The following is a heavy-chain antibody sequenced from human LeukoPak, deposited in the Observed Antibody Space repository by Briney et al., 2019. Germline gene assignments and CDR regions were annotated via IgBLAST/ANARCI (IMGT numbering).Heavy chain of an antibody. Sequence: GGSLRLSCAASGFTFSSYAMSWVRQAPGKGLEWVSAICGSGGSTYYADSVKGRFTISRDNSKNTLYLQMNSLRAEDTAVYYCARDRRIAAAGKELGYYYGMDVWGQGTTVTVSS. CDR2: ICGSGGST. V-gene: IGHV3-23*01. J-gene: IGHJ6*02. CDR1: GFTFSSYA. D-gene: IGHD6-13*01. CDR3: ARDRRIAAAGKELGYYYGMDV.